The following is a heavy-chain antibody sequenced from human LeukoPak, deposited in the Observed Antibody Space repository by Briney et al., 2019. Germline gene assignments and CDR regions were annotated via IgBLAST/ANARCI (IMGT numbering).Heavy chain of an antibody. V-gene: IGHV4-4*07. CDR1: GGSISSYY. Sequence: SETLSLTCTVSGGSISSYYWSWIRQPAGKGREWIGRIYTSGSTNYNPSLKSRVTMSVDTSKNQFSLKLSSVTAADTAVYYCARERGEQQLATYYYYYMDVWGKGTTVTVSS. CDR2: IYTSGST. CDR3: ARERGEQQLATYYYYYMDV. J-gene: IGHJ6*03. D-gene: IGHD6-13*01.